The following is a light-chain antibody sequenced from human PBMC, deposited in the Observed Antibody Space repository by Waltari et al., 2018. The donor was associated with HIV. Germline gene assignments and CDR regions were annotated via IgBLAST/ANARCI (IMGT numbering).Light chain of an antibody. J-gene: IGLJ2*01. CDR3: QSYDSSLSGWVV. V-gene: IGLV1-40*01. CDR1: SSNLGAGYD. CDR2: GTN. Sequence: QSVLTQPPSVSGAPGQRVTISCTGSSSNLGAGYDVPWYQQLPGTAPTLLIYGTNNRPSGVPDRFSGSKSGTSASLAITGLQAEDEAEYYCQSYDSSLSGWVVFGGGTKVTVL.